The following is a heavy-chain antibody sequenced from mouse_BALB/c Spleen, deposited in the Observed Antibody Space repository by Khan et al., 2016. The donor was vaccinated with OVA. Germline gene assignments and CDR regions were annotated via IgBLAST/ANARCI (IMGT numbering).Heavy chain of an antibody. J-gene: IGHJ3*01. V-gene: IGHV1S136*01. D-gene: IGHD4-1*01. CDR2: INPDNDGI. Sequence: VQLQQPGPDLVKPGASVKMSCTASGYTFTNYVMHWVKQKPGQGLEWIGYINPDNDGIRYNEKFKDKATLTSDKSSSTDYLELSSLTSEDAGAFSYATSASNWDVAFAYWGQGTLVTVSA. CDR1: GYTFTNYV. CDR3: ATSASNWDVAFAY.